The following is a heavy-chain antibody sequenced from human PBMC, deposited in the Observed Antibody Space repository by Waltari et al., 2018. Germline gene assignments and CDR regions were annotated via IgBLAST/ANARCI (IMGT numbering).Heavy chain of an antibody. D-gene: IGHD3-3*01. V-gene: IGHV3-30*02. CDR1: GFTFSSYG. Sequence: QVQLVESGGGVVQPGGSLRLSCAASGFTFSSYGMPWVRQAPGKGLEWVAFIRYDGSNKYYADSVKGRFTISRDNSKNTLYLQMNSLRAEDTAVYYCAKESGTIFGVLDYWGQGTLVTVSS. CDR3: AKESGTIFGVLDY. J-gene: IGHJ4*02. CDR2: IRYDGSNK.